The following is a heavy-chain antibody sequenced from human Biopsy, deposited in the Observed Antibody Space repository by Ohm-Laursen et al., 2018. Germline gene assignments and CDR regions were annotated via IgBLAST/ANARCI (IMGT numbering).Heavy chain of an antibody. V-gene: IGHV4-59*08. Sequence: QTLSLTCAVSGVSISSYFWSWIRQPLGKGLEWIGYVSYIGNTKYNPSLKSRVIISADTSKNHFSLKLSSVTAADTAMYYCAAYYYDSSGYFYAFHYWGQGTLVTVSS. J-gene: IGHJ4*02. CDR1: GVSISSYF. CDR3: AAYYYDSSGYFYAFHY. CDR2: VSYIGNT. D-gene: IGHD3-22*01.